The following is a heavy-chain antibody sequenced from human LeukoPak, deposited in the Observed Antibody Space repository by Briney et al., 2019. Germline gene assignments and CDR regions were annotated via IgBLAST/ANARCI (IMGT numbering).Heavy chain of an antibody. V-gene: IGHV1-18*01. J-gene: IGHJ5*02. D-gene: IGHD6-13*01. CDR1: GYTFTSYG. Sequence: GASVKVSCKASGYTFTSYGISWVRQAPGQGLEWMGWISAHNGNTNYAQKLQGRVTMTTDTSTSTAYMELRSMRSDDTAVYYCAREEDLKKYSSSWRGGDKEDWFDPWGQGTLVTVSS. CDR3: AREEDLKKYSSSWRGGDKEDWFDP. CDR2: ISAHNGNT.